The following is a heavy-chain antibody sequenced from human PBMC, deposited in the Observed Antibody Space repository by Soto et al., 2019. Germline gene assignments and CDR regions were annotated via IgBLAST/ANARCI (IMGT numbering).Heavy chain of an antibody. CDR3: AKVFSTLLRYFDWLIDY. J-gene: IGHJ4*02. Sequence: PGGSLRLSCAASGFTFSSYGMHWVRQAPGKGLEWVAVISYDGSNKYYADSVKGRFTISRDNSKNTLYLQMNSLRAEDTAVYYCAKVFSTLLRYFDWLIDYWGQGTLVTVSS. D-gene: IGHD3-9*01. CDR1: GFTFSSYG. CDR2: ISYDGSNK. V-gene: IGHV3-30*18.